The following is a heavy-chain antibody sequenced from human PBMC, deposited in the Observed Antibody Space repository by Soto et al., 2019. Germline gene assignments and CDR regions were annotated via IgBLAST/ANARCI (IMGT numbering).Heavy chain of an antibody. CDR3: AMVAAAGRDYYYYGMDV. CDR1: GDSVSSNSAA. Sequence: PSHTLSLTCAISGDSVSSNSAAWNWIRQSPSRGLEWLGRTYYRSKWYNDYAVSVKSRITINPDTSKNQFSLQLNSVTPEDTAVYYCAMVAAAGRDYYYYGMDVWGQGTTVTVSS. CDR2: TYYRSKWYN. J-gene: IGHJ6*02. D-gene: IGHD6-13*01. V-gene: IGHV6-1*01.